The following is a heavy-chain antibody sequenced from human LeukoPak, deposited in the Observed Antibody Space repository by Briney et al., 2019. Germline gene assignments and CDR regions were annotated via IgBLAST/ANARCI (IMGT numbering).Heavy chain of an antibody. CDR1: GITFSNFG. D-gene: IGHD2-2*01. J-gene: IGHJ4*02. CDR3: AKESLRVVPSATFDY. CDR2: ICSDGSCT. V-gene: IGHV3-23*01. Sequence: GGSLRLSCVTSGITFSNFGMSWVRQAPGKGLEWLSSICSDGSCTFYADSVKGRFTISRDNSKNTLYLQMHSLRAEDTAVYYCAKESLRVVPSATFDYWGQGTLVTVSS.